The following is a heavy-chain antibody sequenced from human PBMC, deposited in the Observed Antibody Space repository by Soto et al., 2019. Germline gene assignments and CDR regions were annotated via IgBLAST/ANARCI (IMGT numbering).Heavy chain of an antibody. J-gene: IGHJ3*02. V-gene: IGHV3-74*01. Sequence: PVGSLRLFCAASGFTFSRHWMHWVRQAPGKGLVWVSRINSDGSSINYADSVKGRFTISRDNAKNTLYLQMNSLRAEDTAVYYWARVGDGYDVFDIWGQGTMVTVSS. CDR3: ARVGDGYDVFDI. CDR2: INSDGSSI. D-gene: IGHD3-16*01. CDR1: GFTFSRHW.